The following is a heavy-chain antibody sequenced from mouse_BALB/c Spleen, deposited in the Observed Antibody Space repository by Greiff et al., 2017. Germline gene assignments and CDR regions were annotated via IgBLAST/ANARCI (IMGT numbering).Heavy chain of an antibody. CDR3: ARERDGNYAAWFAY. D-gene: IGHD2-1*01. CDR1: GFTFSSFG. CDR2: ISSGSSTI. V-gene: IGHV5-17*02. J-gene: IGHJ3*01. Sequence: DVHLVESGGGLVQPGGSRKLSCAASGFTFSSFGMHWVRQAPEKGLEWVAYISSGSSTIYYADTVKGRFTISRDNPKNTLFLQMTSLRSEDTAMYYCARERDGNYAAWFAYWGQGTLVTVSA.